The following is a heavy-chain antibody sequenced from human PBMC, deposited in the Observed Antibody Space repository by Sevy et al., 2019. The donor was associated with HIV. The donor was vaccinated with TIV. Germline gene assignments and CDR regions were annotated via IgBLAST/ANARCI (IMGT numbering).Heavy chain of an antibody. CDR3: ARDRGEILHSAFDY. Sequence: GGSLRLSCAASGITFKNYAMNWVRQAPGKGLNWVSSIFGSGGTTYYADSVRGRFTISRDTSKNTLFLQMNSLRAEDSAIYYCARDRGEILHSAFDYWGQGTLVTVSS. D-gene: IGHD3-16*01. V-gene: IGHV3-23*01. CDR2: IFGSGGTT. CDR1: GITFKNYA. J-gene: IGHJ4*02.